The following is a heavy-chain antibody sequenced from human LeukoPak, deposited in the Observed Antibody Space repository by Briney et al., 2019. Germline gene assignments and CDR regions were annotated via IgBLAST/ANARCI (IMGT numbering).Heavy chain of an antibody. CDR2: ISGSGGRT. Sequence: GGSLRLSCAASGFTFSSYAMSWVRQAPGKGLEWVSAISGSGGRTYYADSVKGRFTISRDNSKNTLYLQMNSLRAEDTAVYYCAKRGRYDYVWGSYDVFDYWGQGTLVTVSS. J-gene: IGHJ4*02. V-gene: IGHV3-23*01. D-gene: IGHD3-16*01. CDR1: GFTFSSYA. CDR3: AKRGRYDYVWGSYDVFDY.